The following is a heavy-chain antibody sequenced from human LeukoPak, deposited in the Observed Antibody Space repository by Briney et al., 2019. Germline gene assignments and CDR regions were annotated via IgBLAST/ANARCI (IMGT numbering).Heavy chain of an antibody. D-gene: IGHD3-10*01. Sequence: ASVKVSCKASGGTFSSYAISWVRQAPGEGVEWMGGIIPIFGTANYAQKFQGRVTITADESTSTAYMELNSLRSEDTAVYYCARAPTYYYGSGSYYSGFDYWGQGTLVTVSS. J-gene: IGHJ4*02. V-gene: IGHV1-69*01. CDR1: GGTFSSYA. CDR3: ARAPTYYYGSGSYYSGFDY. CDR2: IIPIFGTA.